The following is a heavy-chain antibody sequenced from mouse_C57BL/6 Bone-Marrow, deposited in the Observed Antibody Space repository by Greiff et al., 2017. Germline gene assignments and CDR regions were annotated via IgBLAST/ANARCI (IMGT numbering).Heavy chain of an antibody. J-gene: IGHJ2*01. CDR3: ARRGVFYYCNYVYFDY. CDR2: ILPGSGST. D-gene: IGHD2-1*01. Sequence: QVQLQQSGAELMKPGASVKLSCKATGYTFTGYWIEWVKQRPGHGLEWIGEILPGSGSTNYNEKFKGKATFTADTSSNTAYMQLSSLTTEDSAIYYCARRGVFYYCNYVYFDYWGQGTTLTVSS. V-gene: IGHV1-9*01. CDR1: GYTFTGYW.